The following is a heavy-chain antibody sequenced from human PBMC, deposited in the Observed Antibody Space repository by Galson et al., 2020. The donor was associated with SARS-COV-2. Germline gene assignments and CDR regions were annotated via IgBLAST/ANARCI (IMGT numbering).Heavy chain of an antibody. J-gene: IGHJ3*02. Sequence: SETLSLTCTVSGGSFSSYYWTWIRQPPGKGLEWIGYVYYSGSTSYNPSPKSRVTISVDTSKNQFSLKLSTGTAADTAVYYCARVDCRGGSCYYYAFDIWCQGTMVIVSS. D-gene: IGHD2-15*01. CDR3: ARVDCRGGSCYYYAFDI. V-gene: IGHV4-59*13. CDR2: VYYSGST. CDR1: GGSFSSYY.